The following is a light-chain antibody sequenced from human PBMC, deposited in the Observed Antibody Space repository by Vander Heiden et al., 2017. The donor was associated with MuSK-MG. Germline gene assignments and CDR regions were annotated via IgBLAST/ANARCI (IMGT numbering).Light chain of an antibody. CDR1: QSVLYSSNNKNY. CDR2: WAS. CDR3: QQDYSNPLPT. V-gene: IGKV4-1*01. J-gene: IGKJ4*01. Sequence: DIVMTQSPDSLAVSLGERATINCKSSQSVLYSSNNKNYLAWYQQKPGQPPKLLIYWASTRESGVPDRFSGSGYGTDFTLTISSRQAEDVAVYYCQQDYSNPLPTFGGGTKVEIK.